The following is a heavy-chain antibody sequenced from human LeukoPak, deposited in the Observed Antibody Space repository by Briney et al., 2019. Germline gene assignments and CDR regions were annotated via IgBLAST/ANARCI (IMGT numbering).Heavy chain of an antibody. CDR3: VKTETPYCSGTSCFVDY. Sequence: GGSLRLSCAASGFTFSSYAMSWVRQAPGKGLEWVSAISGSGGSTYYADSVKGRFTISRDNSKNTLYLQINSLRAEDTAVYYCVKTETPYCSGTSCFVDYWGQGTLVTVSS. V-gene: IGHV3-23*01. CDR1: GFTFSSYA. J-gene: IGHJ4*02. D-gene: IGHD2-2*01. CDR2: ISGSGGST.